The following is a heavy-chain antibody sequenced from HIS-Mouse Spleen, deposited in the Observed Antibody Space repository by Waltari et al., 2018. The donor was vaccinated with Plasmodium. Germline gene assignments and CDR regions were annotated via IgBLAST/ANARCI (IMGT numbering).Heavy chain of an antibody. V-gene: IGHV4-34*01. D-gene: IGHD6-19*01. J-gene: IGHJ4*02. Sequence: QVQLQQWGAGLLKPSETLSLTCAVYGGSFSGYYWSWIRQPPGKGLGWIGEINHSGSTNYHPSLKSRVTISVDTSKNQFSLKLSSVTAADTAVYYCARGPGYSSGWYYFDYWGQGTLVTVSS. CDR3: ARGPGYSSGWYYFDY. CDR1: GGSFSGYY. CDR2: INHSGST.